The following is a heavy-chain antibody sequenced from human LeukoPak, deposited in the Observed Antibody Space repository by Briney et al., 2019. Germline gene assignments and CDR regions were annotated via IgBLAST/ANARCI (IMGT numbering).Heavy chain of an antibody. CDR2: INPSDGGT. CDR1: GYTLTRYY. CDR3: ATKNPYLSDLYYYYYYMDV. Sequence: ASVKVSCKASGYTLTRYYMHWVRQAPGQGLEWMGIINPSDGGTSYAQKFQGRVTMTRDTSTSTVYMELSSLRSEDTAVYYCATKNPYLSDLYYYYYYMDVWGKGTTVTVSS. D-gene: IGHD3-10*01. V-gene: IGHV1-46*01. J-gene: IGHJ6*03.